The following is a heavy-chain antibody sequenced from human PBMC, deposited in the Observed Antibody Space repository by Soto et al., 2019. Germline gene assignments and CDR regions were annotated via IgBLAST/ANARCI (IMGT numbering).Heavy chain of an antibody. CDR1: GGSFSNYF. CDR2: IIPVFGTP. CDR3: ARGPDGPLIVMVPFDY. Sequence: QVQVVQSGAEVQKPGSSVKVSCKASGGSFSNYFISWVRQAPGQGLEWMGGIIPVFGTPNYAERFQGRVTITADESTGTTYMELSSLISEDTAVYDCARGPDGPLIVMVPFDYWGQGTPVTVSS. V-gene: IGHV1-69*01. D-gene: IGHD2-15*01. J-gene: IGHJ4*02.